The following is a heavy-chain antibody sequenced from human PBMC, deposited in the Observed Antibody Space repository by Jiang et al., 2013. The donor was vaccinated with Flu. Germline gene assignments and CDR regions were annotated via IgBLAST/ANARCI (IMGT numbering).Heavy chain of an antibody. CDR2: IYYIGNT. V-gene: IGHV4-59*01. CDR3: ARDRGYSTNWRLYNYYGVDV. J-gene: IGHJ6*02. Sequence: KPSETLSLTCTVSNGSLSNYYWSWIRQSPGKGLEWIGHIYYIGNTKYNPSLRSRVTISTDMSKNQFSLRMNSLTAADTAVYYCARDRGYSTNWRLYNYYGVDVWGQGTTVTVS. CDR1: NGSLSNYY. D-gene: IGHD5-18*01.